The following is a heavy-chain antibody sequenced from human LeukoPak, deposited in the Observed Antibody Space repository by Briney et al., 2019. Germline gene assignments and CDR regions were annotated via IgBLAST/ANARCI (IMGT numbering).Heavy chain of an antibody. CDR3: ASMALGYCSGGSCYTGLYYFDY. Sequence: SETLSLTCAVSGYSISSGYYWGWIRQPPGKGLERIGSVYHSGSTYYNPSLKSRVTISVDTSKNQFSLKLSSVTAADTAVYYCASMALGYCSGGSCYTGLYYFDYWGQGTLVTVSS. J-gene: IGHJ4*02. V-gene: IGHV4-38-2*01. CDR1: GYSISSGYY. D-gene: IGHD2-15*01. CDR2: VYHSGST.